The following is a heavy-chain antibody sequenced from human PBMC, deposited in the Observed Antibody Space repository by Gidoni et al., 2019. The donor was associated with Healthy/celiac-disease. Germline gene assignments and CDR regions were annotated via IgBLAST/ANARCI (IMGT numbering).Heavy chain of an antibody. V-gene: IGHV3-7*01. CDR3: ARDRDYGSGSYYHY. CDR1: GCTFSSYW. Sequence: EVQPVEAGGGLVQPGGSLRLSCPAAGCTFSSYWMSWVRQAPGKGLEWVANIKQDGSEKYYVDSVKGRFTISRDNAKNSLYLQMNSLRAEDTAVYYCARDRDYGSGSYYHYWGQGTLVTVSS. CDR2: IKQDGSEK. J-gene: IGHJ4*02. D-gene: IGHD3-10*01.